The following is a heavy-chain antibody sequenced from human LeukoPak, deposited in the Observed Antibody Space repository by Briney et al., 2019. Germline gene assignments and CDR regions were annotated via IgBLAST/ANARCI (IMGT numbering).Heavy chain of an antibody. V-gene: IGHV4-39*01. Sequence: SSETLSLTCTVSGGSISSSSYYWGWIRQPPGKGLEWIGSIYYSGSTYYNPSLKSRVTISVDTSKNQFSLKLSSVTAADTAVYYCARIPGTMVRGVIGEYYFDYWGQGTLVTVSS. CDR2: IYYSGST. CDR1: GGSISSSSYY. J-gene: IGHJ4*02. CDR3: ARIPGTMVRGVIGEYYFDY. D-gene: IGHD3-10*01.